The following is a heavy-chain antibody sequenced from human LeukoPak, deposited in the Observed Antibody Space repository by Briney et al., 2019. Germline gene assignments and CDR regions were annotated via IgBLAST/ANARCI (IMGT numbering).Heavy chain of an antibody. CDR2: MNPNSGNT. CDR1: GYTFTSYD. J-gene: IGHJ3*02. D-gene: IGHD2-2*01. CDR3: ASLPYCSSTSCYGLAFDI. V-gene: IGHV1-8*01. Sequence: ASVKVSCKASGYTFTSYDTNWVRQATGQGLEWMGWMNPNSGNTGYAQKFQGRVTMTRNTSISTAYMELSSLRSEDTAVYYCASLPYCSSTSCYGLAFDIWGQGTMVTVSS.